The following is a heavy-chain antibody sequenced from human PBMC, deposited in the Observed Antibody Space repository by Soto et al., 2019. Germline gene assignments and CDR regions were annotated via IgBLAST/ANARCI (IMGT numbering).Heavy chain of an antibody. CDR2: INPNSGGT. Sequence: VSVKVTCKASGYTFTGYYMHWVQQAPGQGLEWMGWINPNSGGTNYAQKFQGWVTMTRDTSISTAYMELSRLRSDDTAVYYCARAIEDEPGTSYDYGMDVWGQGTTVTVPS. CDR1: GYTFTGYY. J-gene: IGHJ6*02. CDR3: ARAIEDEPGTSYDYGMDV. D-gene: IGHD1-1*01. V-gene: IGHV1-2*04.